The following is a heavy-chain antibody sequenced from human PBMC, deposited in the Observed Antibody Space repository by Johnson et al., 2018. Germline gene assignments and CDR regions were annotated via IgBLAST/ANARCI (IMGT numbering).Heavy chain of an antibody. J-gene: IGHJ4*02. D-gene: IGHD3-16*01. Sequence: EVQLVESGGGLVQPGGSLRLSCAASGFTFSSYSMNWVRQAPGKGLEWVSYISSSSSTIYYADSGKGRFTISRDNAKNSLYLQMKSLRAEATAVYYCARSWGALYYCDYWGQGTLVTVAS. CDR2: ISSSSSTI. CDR1: GFTFSSYS. V-gene: IGHV3-48*01. CDR3: ARSWGALYYCDY.